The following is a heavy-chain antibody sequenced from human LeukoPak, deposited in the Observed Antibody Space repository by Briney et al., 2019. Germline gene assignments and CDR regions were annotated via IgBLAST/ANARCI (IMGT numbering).Heavy chain of an antibody. V-gene: IGHV1-69*04. D-gene: IGHD3-10*01. CDR3: ARITMVRGVIPLPYGMDV. CDR1: GGTFSSYA. Sequence: SVKVSCKASGGTFSSYAISWVRQAPGQGLEWMGRIIPILGIATYAQKFQGRVTITADKSTSTAYMELSSLRSEDTAVYYCARITMVRGVIPLPYGMDVWGQGTTVTVSS. CDR2: IIPILGIA. J-gene: IGHJ6*02.